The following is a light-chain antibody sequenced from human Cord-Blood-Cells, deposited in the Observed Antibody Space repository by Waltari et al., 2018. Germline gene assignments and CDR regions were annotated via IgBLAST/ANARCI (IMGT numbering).Light chain of an antibody. J-gene: IGLJ1*01. CDR3: CSYAGSSTYV. CDR1: SRHAGSYHL. CDR2: EGS. V-gene: IGLV2-23*01. Sequence: QSALTQPASASCSPGQSITISCTGNSRHAGSYHLVPWYQQHPGKAPKLLIYEGSKRPSGVSNRFSGSKSGNTASLTISGLQAEDEADYYCCSYAGSSTYVFGTGTKVTVL.